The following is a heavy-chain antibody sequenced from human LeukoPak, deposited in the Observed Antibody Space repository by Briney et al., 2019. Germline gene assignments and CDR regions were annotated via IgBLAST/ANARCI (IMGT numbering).Heavy chain of an antibody. J-gene: IGHJ5*02. CDR2: IIPILGIA. CDR3: ARRDCVGDCYSNWFDP. D-gene: IGHD2-21*02. CDR1: GGTFSSYA. V-gene: IGHV1-69*04. Sequence: TVKVSCKASGGTFSSYAISWVRQAPGQGLEWMGRIIPILGIANYAQKFQGRITMTTDMSTRTVYMELSSLESEDTAVYYCARRDCVGDCYSNWFDPWGQGTLVTVSS.